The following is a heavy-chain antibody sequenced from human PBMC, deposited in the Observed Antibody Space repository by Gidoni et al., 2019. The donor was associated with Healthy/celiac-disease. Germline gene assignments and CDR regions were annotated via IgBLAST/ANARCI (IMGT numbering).Heavy chain of an antibody. CDR1: GYTFTSYA. J-gene: IGHJ4*02. Sequence: QVQLVQSGAEVKKPGASVKVSCKASGYTFTSYAMHWVRQAPGQRLEWMGWINAGNGNTKYSQKFQGRVTITRDTSASTAYMELSSLRSEDTAVYYCAREGPGLKADYWGQGTLVTVSS. V-gene: IGHV1-3*01. CDR2: INAGNGNT. CDR3: AREGPGLKADY.